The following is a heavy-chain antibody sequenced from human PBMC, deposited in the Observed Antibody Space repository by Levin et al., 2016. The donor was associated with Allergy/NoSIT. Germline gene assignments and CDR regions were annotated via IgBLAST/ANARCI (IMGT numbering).Heavy chain of an antibody. CDR1: GFTFSSYS. V-gene: IGHV3-48*01. D-gene: IGHD5-24*01. Sequence: GESLKISCAASGFTFSSYSMNWVRQAPGKGLEWVSYISSSSSTIYYADSVKGRFTISRDNAKNSLYLQMNSLRAEDTAVYYCASGDYFDYWGQGTLVTVSS. CDR3: ASGDYFDY. CDR2: ISSSSSTI. J-gene: IGHJ4*02.